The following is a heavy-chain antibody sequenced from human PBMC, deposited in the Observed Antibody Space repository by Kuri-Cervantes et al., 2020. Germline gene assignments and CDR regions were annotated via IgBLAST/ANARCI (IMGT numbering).Heavy chain of an antibody. CDR1: GDSISNYY. V-gene: IGHV4-4*08. Sequence: GSLRLSCIVSGDSISNYYWNWIRQPPGKGLEWIGTIYNSGYTSYNPSLKSRVTISVDTSKNQFSLNLISVTAADTAVYYCARSSWAIQSWFGDHWGQGTLVTVSS. CDR2: IYNSGYT. J-gene: IGHJ4*02. CDR3: ARSSWAIQSWFGDH. D-gene: IGHD5-18*01.